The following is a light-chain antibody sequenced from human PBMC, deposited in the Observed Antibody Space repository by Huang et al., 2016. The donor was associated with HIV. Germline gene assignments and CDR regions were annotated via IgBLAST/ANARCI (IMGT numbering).Light chain of an antibody. V-gene: IGKV1-NL1*01. CDR2: SSS. CDR1: PGITNS. CDR3: QQYYSSPQT. J-gene: IGKJ1*01. Sequence: IQLTQSHSSLSASVGDRVTITCRARPGITNSLAWYQQKPGKAPDLLLYSSSTLENGVPSRFSGSGSGTNYTLTINSLQPEDFATYYCQQYYSSPQTFGLGTKVEIK.